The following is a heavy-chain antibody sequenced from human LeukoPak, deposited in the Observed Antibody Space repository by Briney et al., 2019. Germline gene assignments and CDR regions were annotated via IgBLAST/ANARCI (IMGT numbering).Heavy chain of an antibody. V-gene: IGHV3-23*01. J-gene: IGHJ4*02. D-gene: IGHD2-2*01. CDR2: ISGSGGST. CDR1: GFTFSSYA. CDR3: AKDDCSSTSCYLDYFDY. Sequence: GGSLRLFCAACGFTFSSYAMRWVREASGKGLEEVSDISGSGGSTYYADAVKGRFTISRDNSKNTLYLQMNRLRAEDTAVYYCAKDDCSSTSCYLDYFDYWGQGTLVTVSS.